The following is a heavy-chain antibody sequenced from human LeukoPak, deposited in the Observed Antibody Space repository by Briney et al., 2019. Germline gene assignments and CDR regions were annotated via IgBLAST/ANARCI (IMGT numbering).Heavy chain of an antibody. J-gene: IGHJ6*02. V-gene: IGHV1-69*04. Sequence: SVKVSCKASGGTFSSYAISWVRQAPGQGLEWMGRIIPILGIANYAQKFQGRVTITADKSTSTAYMELSSLRSEDTAVYYCARDVVVVASNYYGMDVWGQGTTVTVSS. D-gene: IGHD2-15*01. CDR3: ARDVVVVASNYYGMDV. CDR2: IIPILGIA. CDR1: GGTFSSYA.